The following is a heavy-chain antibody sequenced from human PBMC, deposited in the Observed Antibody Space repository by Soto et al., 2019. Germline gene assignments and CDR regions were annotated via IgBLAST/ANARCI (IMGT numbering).Heavy chain of an antibody. J-gene: IGHJ4*02. D-gene: IGHD3-16*02. CDR3: ANHIYDYIWGSYRWEYYFDY. CDR2: ISGSGGST. Sequence: PGGSLRLSCAASGFTFSSYAMSWVRQAPGKGLEWVSAISGSGGSTYYADSVKGRFTISRDNSKNTLYLQMNSLRAEDTAVYYCANHIYDYIWGSYRWEYYFDYWGQGTLVTVSS. CDR1: GFTFSSYA. V-gene: IGHV3-23*01.